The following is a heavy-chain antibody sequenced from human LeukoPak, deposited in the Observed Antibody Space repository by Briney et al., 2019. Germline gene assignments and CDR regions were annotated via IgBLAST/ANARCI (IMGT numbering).Heavy chain of an antibody. J-gene: IGHJ4*02. V-gene: IGHV3-23*01. D-gene: IGHD6-19*01. CDR3: AKDLSIAVAGTNVDY. CDR1: GFTFSSYA. CDR2: ISGSGHRT. Sequence: GGSLRLSCAASGFTFSSYAMSWVRQAPGKGLEWVSAISGSGHRTYYADSVKGRFTTSRDNSKNTLYLQMNSLRAEDTAVYYCAKDLSIAVAGTNVDYWGQGTLVTVSS.